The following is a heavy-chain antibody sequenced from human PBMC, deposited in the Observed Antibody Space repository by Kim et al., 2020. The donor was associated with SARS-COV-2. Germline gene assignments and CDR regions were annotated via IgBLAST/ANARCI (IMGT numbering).Heavy chain of an antibody. J-gene: IGHJ6*02. Sequence: GGSLRLSCAASGFTFRSYWINWVRQAPGKGLVWVSRISGDASSTNYADSVKGRFTMSRDNAENTVYLQMNSLRGEDTAFYYCARGMFRNGLDVWGQGTTVTVSS. CDR2: ISGDASST. CDR1: GFTFRSYW. D-gene: IGHD1-1*01. V-gene: IGHV3-74*01. CDR3: ARGMFRNGLDV.